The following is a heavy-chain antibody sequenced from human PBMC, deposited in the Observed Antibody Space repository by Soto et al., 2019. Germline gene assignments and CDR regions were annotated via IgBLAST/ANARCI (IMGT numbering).Heavy chain of an antibody. CDR2: IYYSVST. D-gene: IGHD3-22*01. Sequence: SATLSLAGSVSGGSVISGGHYWSWIRQQPGKGLEWIGIIYYSVSTYYTPSLRSRVTMSLDKSKNQFSLTLSSVTGADTAVYYCARDGYYDSSGYYYPGRWFDPWGQGTLVTVS. J-gene: IGHJ5*02. V-gene: IGHV4-31*03. CDR1: GGSVISGGHY. CDR3: ARDGYYDSSGYYYPGRWFDP.